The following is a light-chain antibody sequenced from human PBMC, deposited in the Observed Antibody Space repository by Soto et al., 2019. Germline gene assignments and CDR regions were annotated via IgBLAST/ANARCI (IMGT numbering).Light chain of an antibody. J-gene: IGLJ7*01. CDR1: GXDIGGGYNY. V-gene: IGLV2-14*03. CDR3: SSYTTSSTFVL. Sequence: QSVLTQPASVSGSPGQSITISCVGIGXDIGGGYNYVSWYQQHPGKAPKLILHDVSNRPSGVSTRFSGSKSDHTASLTISGLQSEDEATYYCSSYTTSSTFVLFGGGTQLTVL. CDR2: DVS.